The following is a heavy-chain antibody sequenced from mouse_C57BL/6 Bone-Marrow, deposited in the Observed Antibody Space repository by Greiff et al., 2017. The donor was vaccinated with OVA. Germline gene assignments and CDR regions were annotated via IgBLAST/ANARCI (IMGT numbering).Heavy chain of an antibody. Sequence: QVQLQQSGAELVRPGTSVKVSCKASGYAFTNYLIEWVKQRPGQGLEWIGVINPGSGGTNYNEKFKGKATLTADKSSSTAYMQLSSLTSEDSAVYFCARHYDDDGGFAYWGQGTLVTVSA. J-gene: IGHJ3*01. D-gene: IGHD2-4*01. V-gene: IGHV1-54*01. CDR3: ARHYDDDGGFAY. CDR1: GYAFTNYL. CDR2: INPGSGGT.